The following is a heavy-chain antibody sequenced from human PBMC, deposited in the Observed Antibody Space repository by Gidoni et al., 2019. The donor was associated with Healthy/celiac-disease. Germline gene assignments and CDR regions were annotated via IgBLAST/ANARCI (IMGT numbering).Heavy chain of an antibody. V-gene: IGHV1-69*01. CDR3: ATPEGYCSSTSCFFDY. CDR1: GGTFSSYA. D-gene: IGHD2-2*01. J-gene: IGHJ4*02. Sequence: QVQLVQSVAEVKKPGSSVKVSCKASGGTFSSYAISWVRQAPGQGLEWMGGIIPTFGTANYAQKFQGRVTITADESTSTAYMELSSLRSEDTAVYYCATPEGYCSSTSCFFDYWGQGTLVTVSS. CDR2: IIPTFGTA.